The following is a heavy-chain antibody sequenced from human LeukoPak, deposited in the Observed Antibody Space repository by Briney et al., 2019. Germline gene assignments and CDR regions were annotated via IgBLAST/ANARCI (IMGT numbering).Heavy chain of an antibody. J-gene: IGHJ4*02. CDR3: ARDDCSGGSCYGY. D-gene: IGHD2-15*01. Sequence: SETLSLTCTVSGGSISSYYWSWIRQPPGKGREWIGYIYYIGSTNYNPSLKSRVTISVDTSKPQFSLKLSSVTAADTAVYYCARDDCSGGSCYGYWGQGTLVTVSS. CDR1: GGSISSYY. CDR2: IYYIGST. V-gene: IGHV4-59*01.